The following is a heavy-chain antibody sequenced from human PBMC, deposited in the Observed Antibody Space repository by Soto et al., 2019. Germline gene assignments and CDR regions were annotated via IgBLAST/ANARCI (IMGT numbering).Heavy chain of an antibody. CDR1: GYTFTSDG. D-gene: IGHD6-13*01. CDR2: INAHNGNT. V-gene: IGHV1-18*01. Sequence: ASVKVSCKASGYTFTSDGITWVRQAPGQGLEWLGWINAHNGNTNYEQKLQDRLTLTADTSTTTAYMELRNLRSDDTAVYYCARFRAGAAFESWGHGTLVTVSP. CDR3: ARFRAGAAFES. J-gene: IGHJ4*01.